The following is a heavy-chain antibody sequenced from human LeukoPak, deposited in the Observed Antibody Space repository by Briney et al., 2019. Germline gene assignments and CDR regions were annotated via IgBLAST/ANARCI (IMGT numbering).Heavy chain of an antibody. Sequence: GESLKISCKGSGYSFTSYWIGWVRQMPGKGLEWMGIIYPGDSDTRYSPSFQGQVTISADKSISTAYLQWSSLKASDTAMHYCARLGGRWLQLDRDFDYWGQGTLVTVSS. J-gene: IGHJ4*02. V-gene: IGHV5-51*01. CDR2: IYPGDSDT. CDR3: ARLGGRWLQLDRDFDY. CDR1: GYSFTSYW. D-gene: IGHD5-24*01.